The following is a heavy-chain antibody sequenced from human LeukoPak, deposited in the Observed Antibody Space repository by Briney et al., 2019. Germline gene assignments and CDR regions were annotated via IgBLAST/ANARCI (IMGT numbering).Heavy chain of an antibody. J-gene: IGHJ6*03. Sequence: KPSETLSLTCAVYGGSFSGYYWSWIRQPPGKGLEWIGEINHSGSTNYNPSLKGRVTISVDTSKNQFSLKLSSVTAADTAVYYCARVEEGYGSGRRENYYYYYMDVWGKGTTVTVSS. D-gene: IGHD3-10*01. CDR3: ARVEEGYGSGRRENYYYYYMDV. CDR2: INHSGST. CDR1: GGSFSGYY. V-gene: IGHV4-34*01.